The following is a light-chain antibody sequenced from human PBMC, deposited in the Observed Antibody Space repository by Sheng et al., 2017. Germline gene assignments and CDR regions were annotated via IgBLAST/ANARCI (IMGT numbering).Light chain of an antibody. Sequence: EIVLTQSPGTLSVSPGERATLSCRASQSVSSSYLAWYQQKPGQAPRLLIYGASSRATGIPDRFSGSGSGTDFTLTISRLEPEDFAVYYCQQYAVSPRTFGQGTKVEI. J-gene: IGKJ1*01. CDR3: QQYAVSPRT. CDR1: QSVSSSY. CDR2: GAS. V-gene: IGKV3-20*01.